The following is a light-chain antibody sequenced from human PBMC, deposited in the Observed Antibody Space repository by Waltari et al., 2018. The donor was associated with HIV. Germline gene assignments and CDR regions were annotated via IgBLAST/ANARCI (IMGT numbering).Light chain of an antibody. CDR2: DAS. CDR3: QHRGKSVT. J-gene: IGKJ4*01. Sequence: EIVLTQSPATLSFSPGERATLSCRASQSISSYLAWYQQKPGQAPRLLIYDASKRATGIAARFSGSGSGTDFTLTISSLEPEDFAVYYCQHRGKSVTFGGGTKVEI. CDR1: QSISSY. V-gene: IGKV3-11*01.